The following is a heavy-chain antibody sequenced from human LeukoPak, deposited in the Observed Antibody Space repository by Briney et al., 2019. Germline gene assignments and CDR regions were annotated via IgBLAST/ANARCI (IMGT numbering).Heavy chain of an antibody. Sequence: PSETLSLTCAVSGYSISSGYYWGWIRQPPGKGPEWIGSIYHSGSTYYNPSLKSRVTISVDTSKNQFSLKLSSVTAADTAVYYCARQVGAYAFDIWGQGTMVTVSS. CDR1: GYSISSGYY. D-gene: IGHD1-26*01. CDR2: IYHSGST. CDR3: ARQVGAYAFDI. V-gene: IGHV4-38-2*01. J-gene: IGHJ3*02.